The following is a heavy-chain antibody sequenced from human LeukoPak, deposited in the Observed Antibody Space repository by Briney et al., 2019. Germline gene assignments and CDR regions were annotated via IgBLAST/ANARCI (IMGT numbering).Heavy chain of an antibody. V-gene: IGHV4-59*07. Sequence: SDTLSLTCTVSGGSLSGHYWRWLRQPPAKRLEWIGYVSYTGWTKYNPSLQSRVTISIDTSKSQFSLKLTSVTSADTAVYSCARLLDNDISGDPDTFDVWGQGTTVIVSS. J-gene: IGHJ3*01. CDR2: VSYTGWT. CDR3: ARLLDNDISGDPDTFDV. D-gene: IGHD3-22*01. CDR1: GGSLSGHY.